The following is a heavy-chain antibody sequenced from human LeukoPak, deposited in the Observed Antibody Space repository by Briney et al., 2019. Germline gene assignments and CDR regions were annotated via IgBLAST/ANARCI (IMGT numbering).Heavy chain of an antibody. Sequence: PGRSLRLSCAASGFTFSSYAMHWVRQAPGKGLEWVSGINWNGGSTGYADSVKGRFTISRDNARNSLYLQMNSLRAEDTALYYCARDKYDSSGYYHYYYYYMDVWGKGTTVTVSS. CDR3: ARDKYDSSGYYHYYYYYMDV. CDR2: INWNGGST. CDR1: GFTFSSYA. V-gene: IGHV3-20*04. J-gene: IGHJ6*03. D-gene: IGHD3-22*01.